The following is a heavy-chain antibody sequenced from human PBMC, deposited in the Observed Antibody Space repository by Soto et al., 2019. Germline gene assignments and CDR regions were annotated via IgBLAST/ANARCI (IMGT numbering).Heavy chain of an antibody. D-gene: IGHD3-9*01. V-gene: IGHV4-59*08. CDR1: GGSISSYY. CDR2: IYYSGST. CDR3: ARLSVLRYFDWSEYYFDY. J-gene: IGHJ4*02. Sequence: ASQTLSLTCTVSGGSISSYYWSWIRQPPGKGLEWIGYIYYSGSTNYNPSLKSRVTISVDTSKNQFSLKLSSVTAADTAVYYCARLSVLRYFDWSEYYFDYWGKGTLVTVS.